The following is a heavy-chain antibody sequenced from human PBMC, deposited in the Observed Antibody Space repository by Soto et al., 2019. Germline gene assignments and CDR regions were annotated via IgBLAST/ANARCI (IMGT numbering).Heavy chain of an antibody. CDR1: GLTFSSFA. CDR3: AKGHSSSPSPQYYYYGMDV. CDR2: ISGSGGST. J-gene: IGHJ6*02. Sequence: PGGSLRLSCAASGLTFSSFAMSWVRQAPGKGLEWVSGISGSGGSTYHADSVKGRFIISRDNSKNMLYLQMNRVRAEDTAVYYCAKGHSSSPSPQYYYYGMDVWGQGTTVTVSS. D-gene: IGHD6-13*01. V-gene: IGHV3-23*01.